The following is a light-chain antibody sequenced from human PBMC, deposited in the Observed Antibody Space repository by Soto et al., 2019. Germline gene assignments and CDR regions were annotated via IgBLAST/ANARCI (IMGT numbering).Light chain of an antibody. J-gene: IGLJ3*02. CDR1: SGHSSYI. CDR2: LEGSGSY. V-gene: IGLV4-60*02. CDR3: ATWDSDTRV. Sequence: QAVVTQSSSASASLGSSVKLTCTLSSGHSSYIIAWHQQQPGKAPRYLMKLEGSGSYNMGSGVPDRFSGSSSGADRYLTISNLQFEDEADYYCATWDSDTRVFGGGTKLTVL.